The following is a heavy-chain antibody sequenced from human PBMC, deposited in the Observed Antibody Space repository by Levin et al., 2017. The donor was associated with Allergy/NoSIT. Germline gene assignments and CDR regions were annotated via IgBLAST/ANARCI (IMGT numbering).Heavy chain of an antibody. CDR2: IKQDGSEK. D-gene: IGHD3-16*02. V-gene: IGHV3-7*04. J-gene: IGHJ4*02. CDR1: GFTFSSYW. Sequence: GGSLRLSCAASGFTFSSYWMSWVRQAPGKGLEWVANIKQDGSEKYYVDSVKGRFTISRDNAKNSLYLQMNSLRAEDTAVYYCARDHLVGDGGYDYVWGSYRYSDYWGQGTLVTVSS. CDR3: ARDHLVGDGGYDYVWGSYRYSDY.